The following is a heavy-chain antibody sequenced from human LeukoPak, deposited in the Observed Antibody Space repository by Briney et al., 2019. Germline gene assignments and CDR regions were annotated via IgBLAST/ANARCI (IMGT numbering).Heavy chain of an antibody. CDR2: INYSGST. CDR1: GGSFSGYY. D-gene: IGHD2-15*01. Sequence: PSETLSLTCAVYGGSFSGYYWSWIRQPPGKGLEWIGEINYSGSTNYNPSLKSRVSISVDTSKNQFSLKLSSVTAADTAVYYCARHYTYCSGGSCYGGHYFDYWGQGTLVTVSS. J-gene: IGHJ4*02. CDR3: ARHYTYCSGGSCYGGHYFDY. V-gene: IGHV4-34*01.